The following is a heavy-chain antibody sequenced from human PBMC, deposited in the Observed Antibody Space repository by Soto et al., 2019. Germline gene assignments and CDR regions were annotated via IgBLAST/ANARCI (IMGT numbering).Heavy chain of an antibody. J-gene: IGHJ6*02. CDR2: ISVSSGTI. D-gene: IGHD6-19*01. Sequence: GGSRKLSVPPPGFTSVAYSRNGFPRAPGRGRSGFPYISVSSGTIYYADSVKGRFTISRDNAKNSLYLQMNSLRDEDTAVYYCAREGREQWLVYYGMDVWGQGTTVTVSS. CDR3: AREGREQWLVYYGMDV. CDR1: GFTSVAYS. V-gene: IGHV3-48*02.